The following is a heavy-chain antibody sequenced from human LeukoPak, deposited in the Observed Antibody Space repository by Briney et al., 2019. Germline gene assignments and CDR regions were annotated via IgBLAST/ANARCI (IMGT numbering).Heavy chain of an antibody. V-gene: IGHV3-30-3*01. J-gene: IGHJ4*02. D-gene: IGHD3-10*01. Sequence: GGSLRLSCAASGFIFSTSAMHWVRQAPGKGLECVALISHDGSNKYYADSVKGRFTISRDNSKNTLYLQMNSLRPEDTAWYCCVRGGGDYWGQGSLVTVSS. CDR1: GFIFSTSA. CDR3: VRGGGDY. CDR2: ISHDGSNK.